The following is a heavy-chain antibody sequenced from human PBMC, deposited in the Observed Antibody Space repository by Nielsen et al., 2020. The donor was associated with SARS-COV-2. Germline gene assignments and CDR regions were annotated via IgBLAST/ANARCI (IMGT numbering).Heavy chain of an antibody. J-gene: IGHJ4*02. Sequence: GESLKISCEASGFNFRSFAMTWVRQAPGKGLEWVSDISNGGSSTFYADSVKGRFTISRDNAKNTVYLQMNSLRAEDTAVYYCARLRDDGYYFDTGPYDYWGQGTPVNVSS. CDR3: ARLRDDGYYFDTGPYDY. CDR2: ISNGGSST. CDR1: GFNFRSFA. D-gene: IGHD2/OR15-2a*01. V-gene: IGHV3-23*01.